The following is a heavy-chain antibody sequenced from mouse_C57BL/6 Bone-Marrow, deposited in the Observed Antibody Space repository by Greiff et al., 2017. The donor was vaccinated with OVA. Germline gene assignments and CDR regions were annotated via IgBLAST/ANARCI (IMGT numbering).Heavy chain of an antibody. D-gene: IGHD1-1*01. CDR1: GYAFSSYW. J-gene: IGHJ4*01. Sequence: QVQLQQSGAELVKPGASVKISCKASGYAFSSYWMNWVKQRPGKGLEWIGQIYPGDGDTNYNGKFKGKATLTADKSSSTAYMQLSSLTSEDSAVYFWKRSGYFGSSSVYAMDYWGQGTSVTVSS. V-gene: IGHV1-80*01. CDR2: IYPGDGDT. CDR3: KRSGYFGSSSVYAMDY.